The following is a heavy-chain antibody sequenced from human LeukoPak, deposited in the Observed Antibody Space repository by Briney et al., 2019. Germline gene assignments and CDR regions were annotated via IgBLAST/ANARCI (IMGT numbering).Heavy chain of an antibody. D-gene: IGHD3-10*01. Sequence: SETLSLTCAVYGGSFSGYYWSWIRQPPGKGLEWIGEINHRGSTNYNPSLKSRVTISVDTSKSQLSLKLSSVTAADTAVHYCARYGGYFDYWGQGTLVTVSS. V-gene: IGHV4-34*01. CDR1: GGSFSGYY. CDR3: ARYGGYFDY. CDR2: INHRGST. J-gene: IGHJ4*02.